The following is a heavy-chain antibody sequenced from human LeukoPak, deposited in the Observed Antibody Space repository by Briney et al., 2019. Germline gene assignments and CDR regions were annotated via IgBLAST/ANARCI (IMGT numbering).Heavy chain of an antibody. CDR3: AWSKFGELDY. CDR1: GGSISSGDYY. V-gene: IGHV4-30-4*08. J-gene: IGHJ4*02. Sequence: SETLSLTGTVSGGSISSGDYYWSWIRQPPGKGLEWIGYIYYSGSTYYNPSLKSRVTISVDTSKDQFSLKLSFVAAADTAVYYCAWSKFGELDYWGQGTLVTVSS. CDR2: IYYSGST. D-gene: IGHD3-10*02.